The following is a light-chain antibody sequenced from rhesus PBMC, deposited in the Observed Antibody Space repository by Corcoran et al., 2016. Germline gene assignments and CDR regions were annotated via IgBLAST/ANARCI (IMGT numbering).Light chain of an antibody. J-gene: IGKJ2*01. CDR3: YQHSSGYS. V-gene: IGKV3-10*01. Sequence: QVILTQSPATLSLSPGERATLSCRASQSVSSYLAWYQQKPGQAPRLLIDGASSRATGSPDRFSGSGSGTDLTLTISSLEPEDVGVYHCYQHSSGYSFGPGTKVEIK. CDR2: GAS. CDR1: QSVSSY.